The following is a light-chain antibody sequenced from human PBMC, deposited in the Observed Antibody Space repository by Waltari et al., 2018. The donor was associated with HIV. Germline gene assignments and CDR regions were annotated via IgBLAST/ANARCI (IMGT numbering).Light chain of an antibody. CDR2: RNN. V-gene: IGLV1-47*01. Sequence: QSVLTQPPSASGTPGLRVLISCSGSSSNLGSHYVYWYQQLPGTAPKLLIYRNNQRPSGVPDRFSGSKSGTSASLAISGLRSEDEADYYCAAWDDSLSGHVVFGGGTKLTVL. CDR3: AAWDDSLSGHVV. CDR1: SSNLGSHY. J-gene: IGLJ2*01.